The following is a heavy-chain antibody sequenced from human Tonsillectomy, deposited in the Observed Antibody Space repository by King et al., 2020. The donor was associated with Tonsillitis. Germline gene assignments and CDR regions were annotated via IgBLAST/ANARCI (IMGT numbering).Heavy chain of an antibody. CDR3: ARSDATAWDFDY. D-gene: IGHD2-21*02. V-gene: IGHV3-48*02. J-gene: IGHJ4*02. CDR2: IASSGDSI. Sequence: VQLVESGGGLVQPGGSLRLSCAVSGFTFSAYAMNWVRQPPGKGLEWLSYIASSGDSIYYADSVKGRFTVSRDNGKNSLYLQMNSLRDEDTAVYYCARSDATAWDFDYWGQGTLVTVSS. CDR1: GFTFSAYA.